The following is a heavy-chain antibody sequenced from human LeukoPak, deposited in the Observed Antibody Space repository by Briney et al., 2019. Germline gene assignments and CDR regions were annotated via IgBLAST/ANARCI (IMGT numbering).Heavy chain of an antibody. CDR1: GFNVISRY. J-gene: IGHJ6*03. CDR3: ARGNSYMDV. V-gene: IGHV3-7*01. CDR2: IKQDGSEK. Sequence: PGGSLRLSCAVSGFNVISRYMSWVRQAPGKGLEWVANIKQDGSEKYYVDSVKGRFTISRDNAKNSLYLQMNSLRAEDTAVYYCARGNSYMDVWGKGTTVTVSS.